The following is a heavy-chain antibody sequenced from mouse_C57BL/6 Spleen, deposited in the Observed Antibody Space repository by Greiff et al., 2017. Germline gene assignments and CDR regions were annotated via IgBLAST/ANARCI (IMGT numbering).Heavy chain of an antibody. CDR2: IDPSDSET. CDR3: AREGSGYRDFGD. D-gene: IGHD3-2*02. Sequence: VQLQQPGAELVRPGSSVKLSCKASGYTFTSYWMHWVKQRPIQGLEWIGNIDPSDSETHYNQKFKDKATLTVDKSSSTAYMHLSSLTSEDSAVYYSAREGSGYRDFGDWGQGTTLSVAS. CDR1: GYTFTSYW. V-gene: IGHV1-52*01. J-gene: IGHJ2*01.